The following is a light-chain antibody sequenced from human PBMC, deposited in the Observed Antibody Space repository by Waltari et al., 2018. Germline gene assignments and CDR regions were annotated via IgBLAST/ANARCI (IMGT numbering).Light chain of an antibody. Sequence: QPVLTQPPSASATPGQKVVISCSGGSSNLGTHTINWYQKPPGAAPKLLIYVNNQRPSGVPDRFSGSKSGTSASLVVSGLQSDDEAEYYCAAWDDSLNGLVFGGGTKLTVL. J-gene: IGLJ2*01. CDR1: SSNLGTHT. CDR3: AAWDDSLNGLV. CDR2: VNN. V-gene: IGLV1-44*01.